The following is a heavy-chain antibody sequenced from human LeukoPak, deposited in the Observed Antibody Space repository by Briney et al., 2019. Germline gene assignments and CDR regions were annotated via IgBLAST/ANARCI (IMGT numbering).Heavy chain of an antibody. CDR2: ISQDSGGT. Sequence: GGSLRLSCAASGFTFSDHYMSWIRQSPGKGLEWVSYISQDSGGTNYADSVKGRFTISRDNAKNSLYLQMNSLRAEDTAVYYCAREIRGHSHGGYWGQGTLVTVSS. CDR3: AREIRGHSHGGY. V-gene: IGHV3-11*06. J-gene: IGHJ4*02. CDR1: GFTFSDHY. D-gene: IGHD5-18*01.